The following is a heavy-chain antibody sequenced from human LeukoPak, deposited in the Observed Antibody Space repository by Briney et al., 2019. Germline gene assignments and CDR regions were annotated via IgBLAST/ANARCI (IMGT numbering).Heavy chain of an antibody. CDR3: ARVYHSSTWQGADY. CDR1: GFTFSTYE. J-gene: IGHJ4*02. CDR2: IPSSCDPV. Sequence: RGRPRRLSYAASGFTFSTYESNRFRQAPGNLLERGTYIPSSCDPVYSADSVKGRFTVSSDNAQKILYLKMSSLRSEEKAVYYCARVYHSSTWQGADYWGQGTLVTVYS. D-gene: IGHD6-13*01. V-gene: IGHV3-48*03.